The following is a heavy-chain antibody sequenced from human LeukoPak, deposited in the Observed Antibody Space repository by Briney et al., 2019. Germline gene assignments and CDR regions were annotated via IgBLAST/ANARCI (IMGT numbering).Heavy chain of an antibody. V-gene: IGHV4-39*01. CDR3: ARHQIYGDYASGRYYFDY. Sequence: SQTLSLTCTVSGGSISSGGYYWSWIRQPPGKGLEWIGSFYYSGSTYYNPSLKSRVTISVDTSKNQFSLKLSSVTAADTAVYYCARHQIYGDYASGRYYFDYWGRGALVTVSS. D-gene: IGHD4-17*01. J-gene: IGHJ4*02. CDR2: FYYSGST. CDR1: GGSISSGGYY.